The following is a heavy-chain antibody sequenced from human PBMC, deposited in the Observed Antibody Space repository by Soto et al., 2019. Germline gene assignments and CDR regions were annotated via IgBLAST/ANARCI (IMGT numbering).Heavy chain of an antibody. Sequence: QVQLQESGSGLVKPSQTLSLTCAVSGDSISSGGFSWSWIRQPPGKGLEWIGYIYHSGTSFYNPSLKSRVIISVDGSKNQFSLKVNSVTAADTAVYYCARGRLVPAVNFDYWGLGTLVTVSS. V-gene: IGHV4-30-2*01. J-gene: IGHJ4*02. CDR1: GDSISSGGFS. CDR2: IYHSGTS. CDR3: ARGRLVPAVNFDY. D-gene: IGHD2-2*01.